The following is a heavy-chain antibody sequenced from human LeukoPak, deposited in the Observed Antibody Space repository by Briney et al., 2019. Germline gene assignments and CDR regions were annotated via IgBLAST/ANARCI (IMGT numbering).Heavy chain of an antibody. CDR3: ASRGSYWPHFDY. V-gene: IGHV3-23*01. CDR1: GFTFSSYA. J-gene: IGHJ4*02. CDR2: ISGSGGST. D-gene: IGHD1-26*01. Sequence: PGGSLRLSCAASGFTFSSYAMSWVRQAPGKGLEWVSAISGSGGSTYYADSVKGRFTISRDNSKNTLYLQMNSLRAEDTAVYYCASRGSYWPHFDYWGQGTLVTVSS.